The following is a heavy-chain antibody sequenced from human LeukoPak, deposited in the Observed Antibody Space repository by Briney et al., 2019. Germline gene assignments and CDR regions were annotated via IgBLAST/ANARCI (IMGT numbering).Heavy chain of an antibody. J-gene: IGHJ4*02. V-gene: IGHV3-11*04. CDR2: ISSSGSTI. CDR1: GFTFSDYY. D-gene: IGHD3-9*01. CDR3: ARDPSFDILTGYDY. Sequence: GGSLRLSCAASGFTFSDYYMSWIRQAPGKGLEWVSYISSSGSTIYYADFVKGRFTISRDNAKNSLYLQMNSLRAEDTAVYYCARDPSFDILTGYDYWGQGTLVTVSS.